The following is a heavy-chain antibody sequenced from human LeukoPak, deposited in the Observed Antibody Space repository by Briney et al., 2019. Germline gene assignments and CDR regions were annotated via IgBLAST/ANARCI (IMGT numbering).Heavy chain of an antibody. D-gene: IGHD2-2*02. V-gene: IGHV4-30-4*08. J-gene: IGHJ4*02. Sequence: PSQTLSLTCTVSGGSISSGDYYWSWIRQPPGKGLEWIGYIYYSGSTYYNPSLKSRVTISVDTSKNQFSLELSSVTAADTAVYYCARTAIRERKYCSSTSCYTGRYYFDYWGQGTLVTVSS. CDR3: ARTAIRERKYCSSTSCYTGRYYFDY. CDR1: GGSISSGDYY. CDR2: IYYSGST.